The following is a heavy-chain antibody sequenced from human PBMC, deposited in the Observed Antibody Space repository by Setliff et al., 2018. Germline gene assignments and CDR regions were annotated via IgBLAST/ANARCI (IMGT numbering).Heavy chain of an antibody. D-gene: IGHD2-15*01. CDR1: GYTFSDYI. CDR2: ISPYTGKT. Sequence: ASVKVSCKASGYTFSDYIINWVRQAPGQGLEWVGWISPYTGKTYFAQKLQGRVTMTTDTSTGIAYMELRSLRSDDTAVYYCAISTLSICSGGSCPNAFDVWGQGTMVTVSS. J-gene: IGHJ3*01. V-gene: IGHV1-18*01. CDR3: AISTLSICSGGSCPNAFDV.